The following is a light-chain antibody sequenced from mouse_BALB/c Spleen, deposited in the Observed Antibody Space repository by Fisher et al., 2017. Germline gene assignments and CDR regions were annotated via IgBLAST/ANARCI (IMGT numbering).Light chain of an antibody. Sequence: IVLTQSPASLSMAIGEKVTIRCITSTDIDDDMNWYQQKSGSSPKLWIYSISNLASGVPARFSGSGSGNSYSLTISSMEAEDAATYYCQQWSSNPFTFGSGTKLEIK. CDR2: SIS. V-gene: IGKV4-68*01. J-gene: IGKJ4*01. CDR3: QQWSSNPFT. CDR1: TDIDDD.